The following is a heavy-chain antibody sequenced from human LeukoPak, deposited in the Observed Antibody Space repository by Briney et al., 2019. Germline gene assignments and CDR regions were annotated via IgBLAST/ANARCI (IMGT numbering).Heavy chain of an antibody. V-gene: IGHV3-30*02. CDR1: GFTFSSYG. Sequence: GGSLRLSCVASGFTFSSYGMHWVRQAPGKGLEWVAFIRYDGINKYYADSVKGRFIVSRDNSKNTLYLQMNSLRAEDTAVYYCAKDLVVVAATSYYYYGMDVWGQGTTVTVSS. CDR2: IRYDGINK. D-gene: IGHD2-15*01. CDR3: AKDLVVVAATSYYYYGMDV. J-gene: IGHJ6*02.